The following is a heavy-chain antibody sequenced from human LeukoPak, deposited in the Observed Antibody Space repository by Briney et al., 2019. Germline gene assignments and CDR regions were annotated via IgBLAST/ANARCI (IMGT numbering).Heavy chain of an antibody. CDR3: AKPFGSISSRSVYFDY. CDR2: INWNGGST. D-gene: IGHD3-3*01. CDR1: GFTIDDYG. V-gene: IGHV3-20*04. Sequence: PGGSLRLSCAASGFTIDDYGMSWVRQAPGKGLEWVSGINWNGGSTGYADSVKGRFTISRDNSKNSLYLQMNSLRIEDTALYYCAKPFGSISSRSVYFDYWGQGTLVTVSS. J-gene: IGHJ4*02.